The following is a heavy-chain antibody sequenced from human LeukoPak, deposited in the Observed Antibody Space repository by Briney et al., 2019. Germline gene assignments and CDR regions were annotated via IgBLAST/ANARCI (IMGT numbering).Heavy chain of an antibody. J-gene: IGHJ4*02. V-gene: IGHV1-2*02. CDR2: IHPRSGDT. D-gene: IGHD6-13*01. CDR1: GYSFTAFY. Sequence: ASVKVSCMASGYSFTAFYIHWVRQAPGQGLEWMGWIHPRSGDTIYAYKFKGRVTMTRDTSSSTAYMDLDSLRSDDTAVYYCAVRNRSSWSPFDFWGQGTLVTVSS. CDR3: AVRNRSSWSPFDF.